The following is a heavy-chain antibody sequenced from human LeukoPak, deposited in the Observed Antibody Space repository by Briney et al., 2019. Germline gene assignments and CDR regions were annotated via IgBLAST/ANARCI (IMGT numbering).Heavy chain of an antibody. Sequence: GESLKISCEVSGHRFTNHCIGWVRQMPGKGLEWMGIINLGDSDTKYSPSFQGQVTISLDKSISTAYLQWRSLKASDTAMYYCARLEEGSGSYYRAFDYWGQGTLVTVSS. D-gene: IGHD3-10*01. CDR1: GHRFTNHC. CDR2: INLGDSDT. V-gene: IGHV5-51*01. J-gene: IGHJ4*02. CDR3: ARLEEGSGSYYRAFDY.